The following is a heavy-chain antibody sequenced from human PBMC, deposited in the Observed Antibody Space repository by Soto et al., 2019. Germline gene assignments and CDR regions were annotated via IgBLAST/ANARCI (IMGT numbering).Heavy chain of an antibody. D-gene: IGHD3-22*01. J-gene: IGHJ4*02. V-gene: IGHV4-59*01. CDR3: ARGRRSGYYRSFFDY. Sequence: SETLSLTCTVSGGSISSYYWSWIRQPPGKGLEWIGYIYYSGSTNYNPSLKSRVTISVDTSKNQFSLKLSSVTAADTAVYYCARGRRSGYYRSFFDYWGQGTLVTVSS. CDR2: IYYSGST. CDR1: GGSISSYY.